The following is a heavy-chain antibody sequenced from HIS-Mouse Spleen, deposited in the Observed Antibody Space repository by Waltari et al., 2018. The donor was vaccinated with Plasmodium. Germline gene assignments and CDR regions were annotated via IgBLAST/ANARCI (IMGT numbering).Heavy chain of an antibody. J-gene: IGHJ5*02. CDR2: INPNSGGT. D-gene: IGHD4-17*01. CDR1: GYTFTGYY. V-gene: IGHV1-2*02. CDR3: ARVSVTTPTSWFDP. Sequence: QVQLVQSGAEVKKPGASVKVSCKASGYTFTGYYMHWVRQAPGQGLEWMGWINPNSGGTNYAQKFQGRVTMTRDTSISTAYMELSRLRSDDTAVYYCARVSVTTPTSWFDPWAREPWSPSPQ.